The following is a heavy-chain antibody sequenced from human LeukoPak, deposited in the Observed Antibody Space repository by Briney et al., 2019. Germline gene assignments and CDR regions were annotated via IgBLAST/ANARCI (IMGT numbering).Heavy chain of an antibody. D-gene: IGHD1-26*01. J-gene: IGHJ3*02. CDR3: ARDGIVGATDAFDI. CDR2: ISGSGSYT. CDR1: EFTLSDYY. Sequence: PGGSLRLSCAASEFTLSDYYMSWIRQAPGKGLEWVSSISGSGSYTDYADSVKGRFTISRDNAKNSLYLQVNSLRAEDTAVYYCARDGIVGATDAFDIWGQGTMVTVSS. V-gene: IGHV3-11*05.